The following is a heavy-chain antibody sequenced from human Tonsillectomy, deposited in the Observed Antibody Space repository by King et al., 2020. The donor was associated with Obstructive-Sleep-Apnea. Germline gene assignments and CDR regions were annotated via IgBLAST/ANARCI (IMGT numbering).Heavy chain of an antibody. J-gene: IGHJ4*02. CDR2: MYYSGRT. CDR3: ARGLSDHGSGSLIY. CDR1: GGSISNGAYY. V-gene: IGHV4-31*03. Sequence: VQLKESGPGLVKPSQTLSLNCSVSGGSISNGAYYWSWIRQHPGKGLEWIGYMYYSGRTSYNPSLKSRVTISVDTAKNQFSLNLSSVTAADTAVYYCARGLSDHGSGSLIYWGQGTLVTVSS. D-gene: IGHD3-10*01.